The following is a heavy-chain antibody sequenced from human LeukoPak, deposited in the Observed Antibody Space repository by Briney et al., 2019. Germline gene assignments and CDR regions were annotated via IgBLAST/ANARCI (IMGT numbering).Heavy chain of an antibody. CDR3: ARDGVRYFDWLAPYYYYYGMDV. Sequence: GGSLRLSCAASGFTFSSYWMHWVRQPPGKGLVWVSRINSDGSSTSYADSVKGRFTISRDNAKNTLYLQMNSLRAEDTAVYYCARDGVRYFDWLAPYYYYYGMDVWGQGTTVTVSS. J-gene: IGHJ6*02. CDR2: INSDGSST. D-gene: IGHD3-9*01. CDR1: GFTFSSYW. V-gene: IGHV3-74*01.